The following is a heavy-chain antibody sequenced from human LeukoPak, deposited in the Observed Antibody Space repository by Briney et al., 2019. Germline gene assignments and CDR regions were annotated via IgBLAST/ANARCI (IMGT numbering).Heavy chain of an antibody. D-gene: IGHD3-22*01. CDR1: GGSFSSYY. CDR2: IYYSGST. V-gene: IGHV4-39*01. Sequence: PSETLSLTCAVYGGSFSSYYWGWIRQPPGKGLEWIGSIYYSGSTYYNPSLKSRVTISVDTSKNQFSLKLSSVTAADTAVYYCARVGSITMIVVVTADAFDIWGQGTMVTVSS. CDR3: ARVGSITMIVVVTADAFDI. J-gene: IGHJ3*02.